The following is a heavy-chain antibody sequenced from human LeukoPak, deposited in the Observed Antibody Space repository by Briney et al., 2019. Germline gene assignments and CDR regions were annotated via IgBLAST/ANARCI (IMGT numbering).Heavy chain of an antibody. V-gene: IGHV3-13*01. D-gene: IGHD1-1*01. CDR2: IGTAGDT. CDR3: ARVAKERVGGVYYFDY. CDR1: GFTFRDYD. J-gene: IGHJ4*02. Sequence: GGSLRLSCAATGFTFRDYDMHLVRQARGKGMEWVSAIGTAGDTYYTGSVKGRFTISRENAKNSLYLQMNSLRAGDTAVYYCARVAKERVGGVYYFDYWGQGTLVTVSS.